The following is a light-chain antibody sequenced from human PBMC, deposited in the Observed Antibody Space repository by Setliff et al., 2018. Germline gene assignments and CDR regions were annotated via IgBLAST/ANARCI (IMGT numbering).Light chain of an antibody. V-gene: IGLV1-44*01. CDR3: EAWGDSLNGYV. CDR1: TSNIGSNP. Sequence: QSALAQPPSASGTPGQRITISCSGGTSNIGSNPVNWYQQLPGTAPKLLIYSNNQRPSGVPDRFSGSKSGTSASLAVSGLQSEDEADFYCEAWGDSLNGYVFGSGTKVTVL. J-gene: IGLJ1*01. CDR2: SNN.